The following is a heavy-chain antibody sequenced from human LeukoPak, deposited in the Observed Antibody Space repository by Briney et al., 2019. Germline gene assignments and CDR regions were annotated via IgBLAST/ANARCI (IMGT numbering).Heavy chain of an antibody. V-gene: IGHV4-34*01. Sequence: SETLSLTCAVYGGSFSGYYWSWIRQPPGKGLEWIGEINHSGSTNYNPSLKSRVTISVDTSKNQFSLKLSSVTAADTAVYYCARDRYFDFWGQGTLVTVSS. CDR3: ARDRYFDF. J-gene: IGHJ4*02. CDR2: INHSGST. CDR1: GGSFSGYY.